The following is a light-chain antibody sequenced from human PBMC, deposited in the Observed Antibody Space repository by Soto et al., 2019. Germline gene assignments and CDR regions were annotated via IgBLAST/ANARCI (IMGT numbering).Light chain of an antibody. CDR2: GVS. CDR3: QPYASPPRT. CDR1: QSVSSNY. J-gene: IGKJ1*01. Sequence: EIVLTQSPGTLSLSPGERATLSCRASQSVSSNYLAWYQQKPGQAPRLLISGVSSRATGIPDRFSGSGSGTDFTLTISSLEPEDIAVYYCQPYASPPRTFGQGTKVEIK. V-gene: IGKV3-20*01.